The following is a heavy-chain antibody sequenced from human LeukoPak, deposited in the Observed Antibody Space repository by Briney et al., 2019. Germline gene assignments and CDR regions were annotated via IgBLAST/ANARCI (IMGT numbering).Heavy chain of an antibody. D-gene: IGHD4-17*01. CDR2: ISAYNGNT. Sequence: ASVTVSCKASGYTFTSYGISWVRQAPGQGLEWMGWISAYNGNTNYAQKFQGRVTMTTDTSTSTAYMELRSLRSDDTAVYYCARVSDSGYGDYVRAFDIWGQGTMVTVSS. V-gene: IGHV1-18*01. CDR3: ARVSDSGYGDYVRAFDI. CDR1: GYTFTSYG. J-gene: IGHJ3*02.